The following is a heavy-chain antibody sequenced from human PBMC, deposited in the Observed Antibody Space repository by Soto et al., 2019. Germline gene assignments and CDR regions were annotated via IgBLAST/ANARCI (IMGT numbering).Heavy chain of an antibody. V-gene: IGHV1-69*06. CDR1: GGAFSTYS. CDR3: ANGYCSGGSCYLSAFDI. D-gene: IGHD2-15*01. CDR2: IIPIFGTA. Sequence: SVKVSCKASGGAFSTYSINWVRQAPGQGLELMGGIIPIFGTANYAQKFQGRVTITADKSTSTAYMALSSLRSEDTAVYYCANGYCSGGSCYLSAFDIWGQGTMVTV. J-gene: IGHJ3*02.